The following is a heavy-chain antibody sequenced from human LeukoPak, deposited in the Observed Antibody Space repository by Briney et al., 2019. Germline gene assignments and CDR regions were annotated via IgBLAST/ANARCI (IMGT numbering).Heavy chain of an antibody. V-gene: IGHV3-48*03. J-gene: IGHJ5*01. CDR1: GFTFSSYE. D-gene: IGHD2-15*01. CDR3: AKGHRLCSSGNCNSQVDS. Sequence: GGSLRPSCAASGFTFSSYEMNWVRQAPGKGLEWVSYISSSGSTIYYADSVKGRFTISRDNSKNTLYLQMNSLRADDTAAYYCAKGHRLCSSGNCNSQVDSWGHGTLVIVPS. CDR2: ISSSGSTI.